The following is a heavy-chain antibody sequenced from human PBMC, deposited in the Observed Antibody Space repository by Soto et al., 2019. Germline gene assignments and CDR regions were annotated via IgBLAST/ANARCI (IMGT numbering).Heavy chain of an antibody. D-gene: IGHD6-13*01. Sequence: SETLSLTCSVSGASTSSFNWNWVRQPAGKGPEWVGRLNIAGTINYNPSLKSRITMSMDTSKNQISLHLRSVTAADTAIYYCARDRGEYTSSWFWYFSHWGHGTLVTVSS. CDR2: LNIAGTI. J-gene: IGHJ2*01. V-gene: IGHV4-4*07. CDR3: ARDRGEYTSSWFWYFSH. CDR1: GASTSSFN.